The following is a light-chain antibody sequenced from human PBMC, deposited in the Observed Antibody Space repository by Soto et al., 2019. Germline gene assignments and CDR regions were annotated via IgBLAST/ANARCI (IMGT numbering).Light chain of an antibody. V-gene: IGKV1-5*03. J-gene: IGKJ1*01. CDR2: KAS. CDR3: QNYNSYSEA. Sequence: EIQMTQSPSTLSGSVGDIVKITCRASQTISSWLARYQQKPGKAPKLLIYKASTLKSGVPSRFSGSGSGTEFTLTISSLQPDDFATYYCQNYNSYSEACGQGTKGDIK. CDR1: QTISSW.